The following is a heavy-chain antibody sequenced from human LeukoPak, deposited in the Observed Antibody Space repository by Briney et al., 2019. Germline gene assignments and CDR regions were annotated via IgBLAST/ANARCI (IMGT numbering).Heavy chain of an antibody. V-gene: IGHV1-69*05. D-gene: IGHD5-18*01. CDR3: ARGAVDTAMGIDY. CDR1: GGTFSSYA. J-gene: IGHJ4*02. CDR2: IIPIFGTA. Sequence: SVKVSCKASGGTFSSYAISWVRQAPGQGLEWMGGIIPIFGTANYAQKFQGRVTMTRDTSTSTVYMELSSLRSEDTAVYYCARGAVDTAMGIDYWGQGTLVTVSS.